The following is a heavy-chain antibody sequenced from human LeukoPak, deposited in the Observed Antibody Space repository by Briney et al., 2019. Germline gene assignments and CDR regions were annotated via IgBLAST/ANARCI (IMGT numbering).Heavy chain of an antibody. Sequence: GGSLRLSCAASGFTVSSNYMSWVRQAPGKGLEWVSVIYSGGSTYYADSVKGRFTISRDNSKNTLYLQMNSLRAEDTAVYYCAREGGYNYGYFDYWGQGTLVTVSS. V-gene: IGHV3-53*01. J-gene: IGHJ4*02. D-gene: IGHD5-18*01. CDR1: GFTVSSNY. CDR3: AREGGYNYGYFDY. CDR2: IYSGGST.